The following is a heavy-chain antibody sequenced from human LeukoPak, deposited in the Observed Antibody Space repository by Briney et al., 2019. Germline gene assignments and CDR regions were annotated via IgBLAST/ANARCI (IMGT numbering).Heavy chain of an antibody. CDR2: ISAYNGNT. V-gene: IGHV1-18*01. Sequence: ASVKVSCKTSGYTFTNYGINWVRQAPGQGLEWMGWISAYNGNTNYAQKLQGRVTMTTDTSTSTAYMELRSLRSDDTAVYYCASPSGAYGGNAFDIWGQGTMVTVSS. D-gene: IGHD4-23*01. CDR1: GYTFTNYG. J-gene: IGHJ3*02. CDR3: ASPSGAYGGNAFDI.